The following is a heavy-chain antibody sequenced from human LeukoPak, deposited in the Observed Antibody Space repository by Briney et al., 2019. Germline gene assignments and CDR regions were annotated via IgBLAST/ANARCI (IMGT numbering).Heavy chain of an antibody. D-gene: IGHD5-12*01. J-gene: IGHJ4*02. Sequence: PSETLSLTCAVSGGSISSGGYSWSWIRQPPGEGLEWIGYIYHSGSTSYNPSLKSRVTISVDRSNNQFSLKLSSVTAADTAVYYCARGDFSGYDYFDYWGQGTLVTVSS. CDR3: ARGDFSGYDYFDY. CDR2: IYHSGST. V-gene: IGHV4-30-2*01. CDR1: GGSISSGGYS.